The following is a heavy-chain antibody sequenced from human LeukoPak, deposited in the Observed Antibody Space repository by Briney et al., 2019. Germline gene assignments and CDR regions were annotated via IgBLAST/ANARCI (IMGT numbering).Heavy chain of an antibody. J-gene: IGHJ4*02. CDR1: GFTVSSNY. CDR2: IRQDGSER. CDR3: ARDSGVRDFDC. D-gene: IGHD3-3*01. V-gene: IGHV3-7*04. Sequence: GGSLRLSCAASGFTVSSNYMSWVRQAPGKGLEWVANIRQDGSERYYMDSVKGRFTISRDNAKNSLYLQMNSLRAEDTAVYYCARDSGVRDFDCWGQGSLVTVSS.